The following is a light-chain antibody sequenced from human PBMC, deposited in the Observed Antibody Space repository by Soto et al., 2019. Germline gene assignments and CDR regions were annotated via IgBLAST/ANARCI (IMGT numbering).Light chain of an antibody. CDR3: QQYNSYSWWT. CDR1: QSISSW. CDR2: KAS. Sequence: DIQMTQSPSTLSASVGDRVTITCRASQSISSWLAWYQQKPGKAPKLLIYKASSLESGVPSRFSGSGSGTEFTLTISSLQPDEFATYYCQQYNSYSWWTFGQGIKVDIK. J-gene: IGKJ1*01. V-gene: IGKV1-5*03.